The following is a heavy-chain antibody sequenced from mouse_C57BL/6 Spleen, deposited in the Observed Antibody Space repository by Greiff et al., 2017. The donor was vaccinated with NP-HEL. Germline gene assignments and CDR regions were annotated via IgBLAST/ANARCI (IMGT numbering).Heavy chain of an antibody. Sequence: EVKVEESGGGLVKPGGSLKLSCAASGFTFSDYGMHWVRQAPEKGLEWVAYISSGSSTIYYADTVKGRFTISRDNAKNTLFLQMTSLRSEDTAMYYCARLGAYWGQGTLVTVSA. CDR3: ARLGAY. J-gene: IGHJ3*01. D-gene: IGHD4-1*01. V-gene: IGHV5-17*01. CDR2: ISSGSSTI. CDR1: GFTFSDYG.